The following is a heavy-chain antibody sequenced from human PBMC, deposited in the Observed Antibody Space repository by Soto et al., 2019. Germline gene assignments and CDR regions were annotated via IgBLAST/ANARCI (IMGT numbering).Heavy chain of an antibody. CDR2: ISFDGSKK. J-gene: IGHJ4*02. D-gene: IGHD2-15*01. Sequence: QVQLVESGGGVVQPGRSLRLSCAASGFTFSSYGMSWVRQAPGKGLESVAVISFDGSKKYSADSVKGRFTISRDKSKKTLYLQMNSLRAADTAVYYCAKDLSATPIYGHQGGYFDYWGQGTLVTVSS. V-gene: IGHV3-30*18. CDR3: AKDLSATPIYGHQGGYFDY. CDR1: GFTFSSYG.